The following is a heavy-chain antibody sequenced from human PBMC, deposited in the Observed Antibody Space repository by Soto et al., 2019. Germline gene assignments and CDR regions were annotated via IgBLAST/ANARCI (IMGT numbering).Heavy chain of an antibody. CDR1: GFTFSSYA. CDR3: ARNPTVAGSFAHYYFDY. D-gene: IGHD6-19*01. J-gene: IGHJ4*02. Sequence: GGSLRLSCAASGFTFSSYAMSWVRQAPGKGLEWVSAISGSGGSTYYADSVKGRFTISRDNSKNTLYLQMNSLRAEDTAVYYCARNPTVAGSFAHYYFDYWGQGTLVTVSS. V-gene: IGHV3-23*01. CDR2: ISGSGGST.